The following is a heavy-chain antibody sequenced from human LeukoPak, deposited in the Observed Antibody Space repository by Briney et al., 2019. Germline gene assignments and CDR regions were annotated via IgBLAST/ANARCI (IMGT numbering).Heavy chain of an antibody. Sequence: PGGSLRLSCAASGFTFSSYAMSWVRQAPGKGLEWVSGISGSGGGRYYADSVKGRFTISRDNSKNTLYLQMNNLRAEDTAAYYCAKGVDASGIYYYFYMDVWGKGTTVTVSS. CDR2: ISGSGGGR. CDR1: GFTFSSYA. CDR3: AKGVDASGIYYYFYMDV. D-gene: IGHD3-16*01. J-gene: IGHJ6*03. V-gene: IGHV3-23*01.